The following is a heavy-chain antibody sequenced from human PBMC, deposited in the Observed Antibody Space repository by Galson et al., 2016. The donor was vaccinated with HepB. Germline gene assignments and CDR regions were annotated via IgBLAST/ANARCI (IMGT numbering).Heavy chain of an antibody. J-gene: IGHJ4*02. CDR2: IYSGGFI. V-gene: IGHV3-53*04. CDR1: GFTVSSNY. D-gene: IGHD6-13*01. Sequence: SLRLSCPASGFTVSSNYMNWVRPAPGKGLQWVSVIYSGGFIYYADSLKGRFTISRHNSKDTLYLQMNSLRAEDTAVYYCARGRWQPDWGQGTLVTVSS. CDR3: ARGRWQPD.